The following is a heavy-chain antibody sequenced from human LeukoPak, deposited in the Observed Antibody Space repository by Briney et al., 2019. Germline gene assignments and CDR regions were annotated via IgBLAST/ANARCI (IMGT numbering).Heavy chain of an antibody. CDR3: ARDFNWGSDY. CDR1: GYIFTTYA. J-gene: IGHJ4*02. CDR2: INSGNDNT. V-gene: IGHV1-3*01. Sequence: EASVKVSCKASGYIFTTYAMHWVRQAPGQRLEWMGWINSGNDNTKYSQKFQGRLTLTRDTSARTGYMELSSLRSEDTAIYYCARDFNWGSDYWGQGTLVTVSS. D-gene: IGHD7-27*01.